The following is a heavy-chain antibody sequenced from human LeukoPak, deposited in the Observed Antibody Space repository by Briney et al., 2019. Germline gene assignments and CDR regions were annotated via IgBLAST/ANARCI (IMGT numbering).Heavy chain of an antibody. J-gene: IGHJ5*02. V-gene: IGHV5-51*01. CDR3: SVGNSSGWYFSDNWFDP. Sequence: CCTASGLAFTISAISWARHMPGQGMGWMGITSPGDTDTRYTSSFQGQVAFSSAESMTTAYLQWNSLTASDTTMLSFSVGNSSGWYFSDNWFDPWGQGSLVTVSP. CDR1: GLAFTISA. D-gene: IGHD6-19*01. CDR2: TSPGDTDT.